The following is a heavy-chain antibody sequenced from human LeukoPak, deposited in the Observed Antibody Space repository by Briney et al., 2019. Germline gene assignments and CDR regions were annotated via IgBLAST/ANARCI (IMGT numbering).Heavy chain of an antibody. CDR2: IYYSGST. Sequence: SETLSLTCTVSGGSISSYYWSWIRQPPGKGLEWIGYIYYSGSTNYNPSLKSRVTISVDTSKNQFSPKLSSVTAADTAVYYCARARYSSSAFDYWGQGTLVTVSS. D-gene: IGHD6-6*01. CDR3: ARARYSSSAFDY. V-gene: IGHV4-59*01. J-gene: IGHJ4*02. CDR1: GGSISSYY.